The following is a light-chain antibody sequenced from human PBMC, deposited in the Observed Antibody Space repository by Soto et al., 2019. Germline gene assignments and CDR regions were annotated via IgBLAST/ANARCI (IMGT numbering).Light chain of an antibody. CDR3: QQRNSWPPVFT. V-gene: IGKV3-11*01. J-gene: IGKJ3*01. Sequence: EIVLTQSPATLSLSPGERATLSCRASQSVSSYLAWYQQKPGQAPRLLIYDASNRATGIPARFSGSGSGTDFTLTISRLEPEDFAGYFCQQRNSWPPVFTFGPGTKVDIK. CDR2: DAS. CDR1: QSVSSY.